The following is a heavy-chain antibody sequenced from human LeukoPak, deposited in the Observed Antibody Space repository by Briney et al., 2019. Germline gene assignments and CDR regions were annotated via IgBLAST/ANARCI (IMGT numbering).Heavy chain of an antibody. CDR1: GGTFSSYA. D-gene: IGHD4-17*01. J-gene: IGHJ4*02. CDR2: IIPIFGTA. Sequence: SVKVSCKASGGTFSSYAISWVRQAPGQGLEWMGGIIPIFGTANYAQKFQGRVTITADESTSTAYMELSSLRSEDTAVYYCAVLLDYGDYEGHYWGQGTLVTVSP. CDR3: AVLLDYGDYEGHY. V-gene: IGHV1-69*01.